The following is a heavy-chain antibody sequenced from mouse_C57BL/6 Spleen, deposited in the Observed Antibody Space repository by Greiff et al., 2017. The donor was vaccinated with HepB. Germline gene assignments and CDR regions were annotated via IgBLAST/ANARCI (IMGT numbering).Heavy chain of an antibody. J-gene: IGHJ1*03. D-gene: IGHD2-5*01. CDR3: ARERDYSNYWYFDV. CDR2: ISDGGSYT. V-gene: IGHV5-4*01. Sequence: EVQVVESGGGLVKPGGSLKLSCAASGFTFSSYAMSWVRQTPEKRLEWVATISDGGSYTYYPDNVKGRFTISRDNAKNNLYLQMSHLKSEDTAMYYCARERDYSNYWYFDVWGTGTTVTVSS. CDR1: GFTFSSYA.